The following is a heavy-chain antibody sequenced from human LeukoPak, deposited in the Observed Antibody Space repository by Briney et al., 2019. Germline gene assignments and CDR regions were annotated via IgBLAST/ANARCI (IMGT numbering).Heavy chain of an antibody. V-gene: IGHV1-3*01. CDR2: INPGNGDT. Sequence: ASVKVSCKASGYTLTNYAMHWVRQAPGQSLEWVGYINPGNGDTKSSWQFQGRVTLDRDTSTSTVYLDISSLTSEDTAVYFCARKEFGHLPGFDYWGQGTLVTVSS. CDR1: GYTLTNYA. CDR3: ARKEFGHLPGFDY. D-gene: IGHD3-10*01. J-gene: IGHJ4*02.